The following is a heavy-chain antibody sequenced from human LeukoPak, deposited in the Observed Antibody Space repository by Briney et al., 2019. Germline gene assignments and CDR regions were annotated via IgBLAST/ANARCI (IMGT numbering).Heavy chain of an antibody. CDR3: ARRNYYDSRGKFDY. CDR2: IYPGDSDT. V-gene: IGHV5-51*01. D-gene: IGHD3-22*01. Sequence: GESLKISCKGSGYSFTHYWIGWVRLMPGKGLEWMGIIYPGDSDTRYSPSFQGQVTISADKSISTAYLQWSSLKASDTAMYYCARRNYYDSRGKFDYWGQGTLVTVSS. CDR1: GYSFTHYW. J-gene: IGHJ4*02.